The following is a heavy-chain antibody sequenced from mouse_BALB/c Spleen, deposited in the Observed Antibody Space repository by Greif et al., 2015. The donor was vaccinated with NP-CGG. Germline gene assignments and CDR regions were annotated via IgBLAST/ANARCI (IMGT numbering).Heavy chain of an antibody. CDR3: ARDHYYAMDY. J-gene: IGHJ4*01. CDR2: ISSGGST. CDR1: GFTFSSYA. V-gene: IGHV5-6-5*01. Sequence: EVKVVESGGGLVKPGGSLKLSCAASGFTFSSYAMSWVRQTPEKRLEWVASISSGGSTYYPDSVKGRFTISRDNARNILYLQMSSLRSEDTAMYYCARDHYYAMDYWGQGTSVTVSS.